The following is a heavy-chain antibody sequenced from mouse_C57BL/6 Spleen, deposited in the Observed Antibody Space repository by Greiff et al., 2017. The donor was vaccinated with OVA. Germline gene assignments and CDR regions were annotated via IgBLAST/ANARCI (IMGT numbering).Heavy chain of an antibody. J-gene: IGHJ4*01. CDR3: ASSITTVVATYYYAMDY. CDR1: GFSLTSYG. Sequence: VMLVESGPGLVQPSQSLSITCTVSGFSLTSYGVHWVRQSPGKGLEWLGVIWSGGSTDYNAAFISRLSISKDNSKIQVFFKMNRLQADDTAIYYCASSITTVVATYYYAMDYWGQGTSVTVSS. V-gene: IGHV2-2*01. CDR2: IWSGGST. D-gene: IGHD1-1*01.